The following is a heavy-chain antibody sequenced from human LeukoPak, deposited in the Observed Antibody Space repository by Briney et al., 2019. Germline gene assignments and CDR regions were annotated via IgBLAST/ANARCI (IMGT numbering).Heavy chain of an antibody. Sequence: SETLSLTCTVSGGSISSYYWNWIRQPPGKGLEWIGCIYNSGSTNYNPSLKSRVTISIDTSKNQFSLKLNSMIAADTAVYYCAGGNSHPDYWGQGILVTVSS. V-gene: IGHV4-59*01. CDR1: GGSISSYY. D-gene: IGHD5-18*01. J-gene: IGHJ4*02. CDR2: IYNSGST. CDR3: AGGNSHPDY.